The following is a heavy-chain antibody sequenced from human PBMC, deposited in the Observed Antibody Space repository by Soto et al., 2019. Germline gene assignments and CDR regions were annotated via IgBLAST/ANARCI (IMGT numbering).Heavy chain of an antibody. D-gene: IGHD1-26*01. CDR2: IYFDGITT. J-gene: IGHJ4*02. V-gene: IGHV3-74*01. Sequence: LRLSCTASGFTFNTHWMHWVRQAPGKGLVWVSRIYFDGITTNYADSVKGRLTVSRDNAKNTVYLHVNTLRDEDAAVYYCARGGAMGVDYWGQGTLVTVSS. CDR1: GFTFNTHW. CDR3: ARGGAMGVDY.